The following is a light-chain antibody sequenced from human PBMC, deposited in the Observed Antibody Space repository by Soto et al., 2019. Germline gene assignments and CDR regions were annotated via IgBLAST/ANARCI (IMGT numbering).Light chain of an antibody. CDR1: SSNIGSNV. Sequence: QSVLTQPPSASGTPGQSVTISCSGSSSNIGSNVVNWYQQLPGTAPKLLIYTNNQRPSGVPDRFSGSKSGTSASLAISGLQSEDEADYHCAAWDDSLNGPLFGGATKLTVL. CDR3: AAWDDSLNGPL. CDR2: TNN. V-gene: IGLV1-44*01. J-gene: IGLJ3*02.